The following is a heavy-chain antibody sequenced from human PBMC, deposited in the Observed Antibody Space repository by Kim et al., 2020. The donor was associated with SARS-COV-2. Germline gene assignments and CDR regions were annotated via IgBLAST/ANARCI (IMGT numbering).Heavy chain of an antibody. D-gene: IGHD4-17*01. Sequence: SETLSLTCTVSGGSVSSGSYYWSWIRQPPGKGLEWIGYIYYSGSTNYNPSLKSRVTISVDTSKNQFSLKLSSVTAADTAVYYCAREQDYGDYFDHWGQGTLVTVSS. CDR3: AREQDYGDYFDH. J-gene: IGHJ4*02. V-gene: IGHV4-61*01. CDR2: IYYSGST. CDR1: GGSVSSGSYY.